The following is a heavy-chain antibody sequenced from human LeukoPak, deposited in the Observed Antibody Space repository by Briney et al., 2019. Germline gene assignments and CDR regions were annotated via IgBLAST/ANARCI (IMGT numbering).Heavy chain of an antibody. D-gene: IGHD5-18*01. V-gene: IGHV3-53*01. CDR1: GFTVSSNY. CDR2: IYSGGST. CDR3: ARAGYSNYFDY. Sequence: GGSLRLSCAASGFTVSSNYMSWVRQAPGKGLEWVSVIYSGGSTYYADSVKGRFTISRDNSKNTLYLQVNSLRAEDTAVYYCARAGYSNYFDYWGQGTLVTVSS. J-gene: IGHJ4*02.